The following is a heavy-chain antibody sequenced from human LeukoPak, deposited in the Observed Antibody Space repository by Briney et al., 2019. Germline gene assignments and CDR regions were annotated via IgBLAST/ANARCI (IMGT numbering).Heavy chain of an antibody. CDR1: GYSFTTYW. CDR3: ARHFAGATPNWFDP. CDR2: IYPGDSDT. D-gene: IGHD1-26*01. V-gene: IGHV5-51*01. Sequence: GESLKISCKGPGYSFTTYWIGWVRQMPGKGLEWMGIIYPGDSDTRYSPSFQGQVTIPADKSVSTAYLQWSSLKASDTAMYYCARHFAGATPNWFDPWGQGTLVTVSS. J-gene: IGHJ5*02.